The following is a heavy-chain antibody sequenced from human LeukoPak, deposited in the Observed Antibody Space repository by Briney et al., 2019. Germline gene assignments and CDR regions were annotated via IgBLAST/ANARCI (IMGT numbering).Heavy chain of an antibody. J-gene: IGHJ3*02. CDR1: GYIFTSYY. D-gene: IGHD6-19*01. CDR3: ARAGIAVAAPGMGSAFDI. CDR2: INPSGGST. Sequence: ASVKVSCKASGYIFTSYYMHWVRQAPGQGLEWMGIINPSGGSTSYAQKFQGRVTMTRDTSTSTVYMELSSLSSEDTAVYYCARAGIAVAAPGMGSAFDIWGQGTMVTVSS. V-gene: IGHV1-46*01.